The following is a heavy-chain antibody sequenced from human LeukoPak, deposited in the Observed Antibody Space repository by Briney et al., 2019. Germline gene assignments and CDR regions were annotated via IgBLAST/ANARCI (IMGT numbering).Heavy chain of an antibody. V-gene: IGHV4-39*07. D-gene: IGHD3/OR15-3a*01. CDR1: GGSISTTNYY. CDR3: ASLDWSHPLGY. CDR2: IYHSGST. Sequence: SETLSLTCTVSGGSISTTNYYWGWIRQPQGKGLEWIGSIYHSGSTYYNPSLKSRVTISVDTSKNQFSLKLSSVTAADTAVYYCASLDWSHPLGYWGQGTLVTVSS. J-gene: IGHJ4*02.